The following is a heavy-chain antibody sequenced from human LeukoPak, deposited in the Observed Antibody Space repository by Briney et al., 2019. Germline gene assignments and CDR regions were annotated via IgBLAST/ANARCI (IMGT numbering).Heavy chain of an antibody. V-gene: IGHV4-4*07. J-gene: IGHJ5*02. D-gene: IGHD3-10*01. CDR3: ARALWFGDQGWFDP. CDR1: GGSISSYY. Sequence: SETLSLTCTVSGGSISSYYWSWIRQPAGKGLEWIGRIYTSGSTNCNPSLKSRVTMSVDTSKNQFSLKLSSVTAADTAVYYCARALWFGDQGWFDPWGQGTLVTVSS. CDR2: IYTSGST.